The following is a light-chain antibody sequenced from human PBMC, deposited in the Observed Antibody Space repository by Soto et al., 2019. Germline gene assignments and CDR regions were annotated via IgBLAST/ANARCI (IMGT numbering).Light chain of an antibody. J-gene: IGKJ2*01. CDR1: QDISNY. Sequence: DIQLTQSPSFLSAAVGDRVTIICRASQDISNYLAWYQQKPGKAPKLLIFGAFTLQSGVPSRFSGSGSGTEFTLTISSPQPEDFEIYYCQQLNYYPYTFGQGTKVDIK. CDR2: GAF. CDR3: QQLNYYPYT. V-gene: IGKV1-9*01.